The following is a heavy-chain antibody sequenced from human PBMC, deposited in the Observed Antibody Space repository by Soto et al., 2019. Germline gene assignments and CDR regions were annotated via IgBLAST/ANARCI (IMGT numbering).Heavy chain of an antibody. V-gene: IGHV1-58*01. CDR2: IVVGSGQT. CDR1: GFTFSISG. CDR3: ATNAWFDP. D-gene: IGHD2-8*01. Sequence: GASVKVSCKASGFTFSISGVQWVRQTRGQRLEWIGWIVVGSGQTNYAQNIQERVTITRDMSTSTVYMELSSLRSEDTAVYYCATNAWFDPWGQGTLVTVSS. J-gene: IGHJ5*02.